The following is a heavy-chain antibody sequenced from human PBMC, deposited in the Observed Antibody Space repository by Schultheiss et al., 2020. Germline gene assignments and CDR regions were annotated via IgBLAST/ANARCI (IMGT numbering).Heavy chain of an antibody. D-gene: IGHD4-17*01. V-gene: IGHV3-33*01. CDR1: GFTFSSYG. Sequence: GESLKISCAASGFTFSSYGMHWVRQAPGKGLEWVAVIWYDGSNKYYADSVKGRFTISRDNSKNTLYLQMNSLETEDTAIYYCTIGTDYGLGHWGQGTLVTVSS. CDR3: TIGTDYGLGH. J-gene: IGHJ4*02. CDR2: IWYDGSNK.